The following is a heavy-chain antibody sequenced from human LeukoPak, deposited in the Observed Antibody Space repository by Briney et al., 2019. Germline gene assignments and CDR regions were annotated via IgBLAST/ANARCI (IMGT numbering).Heavy chain of an antibody. J-gene: IGHJ3*02. CDR3: AKDMQVMITFGGVIAPDAFNI. V-gene: IGHV3-43*02. CDR2: ISGDGGST. CDR1: GFTFSTYA. Sequence: PGRSLRLSCAASGFTFSTYAFHWVRQAPGKGLEWVSLISGDGGSTYYADSVKGRFTISRDNSKNSLYLQMNSLRTEDTALYYCAKDMQVMITFGGVIAPDAFNIWGQGTMVIVSS. D-gene: IGHD3-16*02.